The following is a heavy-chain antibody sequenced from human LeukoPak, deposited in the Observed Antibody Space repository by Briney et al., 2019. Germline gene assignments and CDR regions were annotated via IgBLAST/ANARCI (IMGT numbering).Heavy chain of an antibody. V-gene: IGHV4-30-2*01. Sequence: PSQTLSLTCVVSGASISSGGYSWSWTRQPPGKGLEWIGCIYHTGGTQYNPSLKSRVTMSVDTSKNQFTLNLNSVTAADTAVYYCVRDIWGSSTRGQGTLVTVSS. CDR2: IYHTGGT. CDR1: GASISSGGYS. J-gene: IGHJ4*02. CDR3: VRDIWGSST. D-gene: IGHD3-16*01.